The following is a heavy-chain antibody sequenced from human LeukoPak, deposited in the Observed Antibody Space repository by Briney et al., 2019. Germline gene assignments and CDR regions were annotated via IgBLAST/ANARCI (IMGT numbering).Heavy chain of an antibody. D-gene: IGHD6-19*01. J-gene: IGHJ4*02. CDR3: AKRAVPGNAFFDN. V-gene: IGHV3-23*01. Sequence: GGSLRLSCAASGFTFSSYAMSWVRQAPGRGLEWVSSISGSGGSTYYADSVKGRFTISRDNSKNTLFLQMNSLRAEDTAVYYCAKRAVPGNAFFDNWGQGTLITVSS. CDR2: ISGSGGST. CDR1: GFTFSSYA.